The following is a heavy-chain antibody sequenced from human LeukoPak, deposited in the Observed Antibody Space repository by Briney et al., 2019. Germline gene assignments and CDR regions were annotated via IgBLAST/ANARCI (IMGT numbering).Heavy chain of an antibody. J-gene: IGHJ4*02. CDR1: GFTFDDYA. CDR3: AKATTLYYDSSGGGDFDY. D-gene: IGHD3-22*01. CDR2: ISWNSGSI. Sequence: GGSLRLPCAASGFTFDDYAMHWVRQAPGKGLEWVSGISWNSGSIGYADSVKGRFTISRDNAKNSLYLQMNSLRAEDTALYYCAKATTLYYDSSGGGDFDYWGQGTLVTVSS. V-gene: IGHV3-9*01.